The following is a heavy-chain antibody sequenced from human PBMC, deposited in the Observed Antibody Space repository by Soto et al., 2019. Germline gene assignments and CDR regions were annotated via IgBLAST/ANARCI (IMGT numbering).Heavy chain of an antibody. Sequence: EVQLLESGGGLVQPGGSLRLSCAASGFTFSSYAMSWVRQAPGKGLEWVSAISGSGGSTYYADSVKGRFTISRDNSKNTLYLQMNSLRAEDTDVYYCAKNSLGATITLPGDYYYGMDVWGQGTTVTVSS. CDR1: GFTFSSYA. D-gene: IGHD5-12*01. J-gene: IGHJ6*02. V-gene: IGHV3-23*01. CDR3: AKNSLGATITLPGDYYYGMDV. CDR2: ISGSGGST.